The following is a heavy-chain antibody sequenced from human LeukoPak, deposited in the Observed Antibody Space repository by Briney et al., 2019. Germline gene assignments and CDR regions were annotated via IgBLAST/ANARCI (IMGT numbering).Heavy chain of an antibody. Sequence: GESLKISCNGSGYXFTSYWICWVRQMPGKGLEWMGIIYPGDSDTRYSPSFQGQVTISADRSISTAYLQWRSLKASDTAMYYCARKDILTGPSDYWGQGTLVTVSS. V-gene: IGHV5-51*01. J-gene: IGHJ4*02. CDR1: GYXFTSYW. CDR3: ARKDILTGPSDY. D-gene: IGHD3-9*01. CDR2: IYPGDSDT.